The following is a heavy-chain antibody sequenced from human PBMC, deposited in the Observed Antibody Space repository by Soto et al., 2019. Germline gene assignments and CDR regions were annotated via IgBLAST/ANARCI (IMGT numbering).Heavy chain of an antibody. CDR3: GRDMRITMIVVVPTGGGGMDV. Sequence: EVQLVESGGGLVKPGGSLRLSCAASGFTFSSYSMNWVRQAPGKGLEWVSSISSSSSYIYYADSVKGRFTISRDNAKNSLTLQKNSRGAGDTAVYYWGRDMRITMIVVVPTGGGGMDVWGQGTTVTVSS. D-gene: IGHD3-22*01. J-gene: IGHJ6*02. V-gene: IGHV3-21*01. CDR2: ISSSSSYI. CDR1: GFTFSSYS.